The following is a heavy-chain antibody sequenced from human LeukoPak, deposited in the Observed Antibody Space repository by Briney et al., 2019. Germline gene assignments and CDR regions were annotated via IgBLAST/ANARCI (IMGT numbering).Heavy chain of an antibody. CDR2: IRSKGYGGTT. CDR3: TRGPTQQWVYYGMDV. J-gene: IGHJ6*02. CDR1: GFTFGDHA. D-gene: IGHD5-18*01. V-gene: IGHV3-49*04. Sequence: HAGGSLRLSCTTSGFTFGDHAMSWVRQAPGKGLEWVGFIRSKGYGGTTEYAASVKGRFAISRDDSKSIAYLQMNSLKTEDTAVYYCTRGPTQQWVYYGMDVWGQGTTVIVYS.